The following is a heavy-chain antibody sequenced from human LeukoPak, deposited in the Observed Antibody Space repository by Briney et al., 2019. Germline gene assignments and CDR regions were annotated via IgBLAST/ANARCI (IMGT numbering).Heavy chain of an antibody. D-gene: IGHD2-2*03. CDR2: ISSSSSYI. CDR3: ARDLAGYCSSTSCPFDY. J-gene: IGHJ4*02. CDR1: GFTFSSYS. V-gene: IGHV3-21*01. Sequence: GGSLRLSCAASGFTFSSYSMNWVRQAPGKGLEWVSSISSSSSYIYYADSVKGRFTISRDNAKNSLYLQMNSLRAEDTAVYYCARDLAGYCSSTSCPFDYWGQGTLVTVSS.